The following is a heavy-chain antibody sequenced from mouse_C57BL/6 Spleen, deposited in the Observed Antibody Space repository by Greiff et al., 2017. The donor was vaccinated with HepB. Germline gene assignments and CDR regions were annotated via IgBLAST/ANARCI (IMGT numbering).Heavy chain of an antibody. Sequence: EVQLQESGPGLVKPSQSLSLTCSVTGYSITSGYYWNWIRQFPGNKLEWMGYISYDGSNNYNPSLKNRISITRDTSKNQFFLKLNSVTTEDTATYYCAREGWLLPAMDYWGQGTSVTVSS. J-gene: IGHJ4*01. D-gene: IGHD2-3*01. CDR2: ISYDGSN. CDR1: GYSITSGYY. CDR3: AREGWLLPAMDY. V-gene: IGHV3-6*01.